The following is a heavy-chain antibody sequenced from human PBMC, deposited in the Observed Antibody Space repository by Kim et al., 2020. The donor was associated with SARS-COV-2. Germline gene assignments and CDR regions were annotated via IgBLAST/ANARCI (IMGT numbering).Heavy chain of an antibody. CDR1: GFTFSSYA. Sequence: GGSLRLSCAASGFTFSSYAMSWVRQAPGKGLEWVSTISADSGKSYYADSVKGRFTISRDNSKSTLYLQMDSLRADDTAVYYCAKITGIFSTGSVYWGQGTLVTVSS. D-gene: IGHD3-10*01. CDR3: AKITGIFSTGSVY. V-gene: IGHV3-23*01. J-gene: IGHJ4*02. CDR2: ISADSGKS.